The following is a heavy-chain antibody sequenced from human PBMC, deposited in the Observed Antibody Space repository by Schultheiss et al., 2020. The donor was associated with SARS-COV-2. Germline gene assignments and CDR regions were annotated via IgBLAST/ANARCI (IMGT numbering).Heavy chain of an antibody. CDR3: ARGEPNIVVVPAPFDY. Sequence: ASVKVSCKASGYTFTGYYMHWVRQAPGQGLEWMGWISAYNGNTNYAQKLQGRVTMTTDTSTSTAYMELRSLRSEDTAVYYCARGEPNIVVVPAPFDYWGQGTLVTVSS. CDR2: ISAYNGNT. D-gene: IGHD2-2*01. CDR1: GYTFTGYY. V-gene: IGHV1-18*04. J-gene: IGHJ4*02.